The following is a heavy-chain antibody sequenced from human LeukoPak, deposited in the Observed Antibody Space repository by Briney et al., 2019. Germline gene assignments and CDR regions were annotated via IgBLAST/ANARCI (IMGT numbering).Heavy chain of an antibody. D-gene: IGHD3-3*01. CDR1: GFTFSTKW. CDR3: ARVGRRITIFGVVTARDYYYYYMDV. Sequence: GGSLRLSCAASGFTFSTKWMSWVRQAPGKGLEWVGNIQPDGSEQYPVDSVKGRFTISRDNSKNTLYLQMNSLRAEDTAVYYCARVGRRITIFGVVTARDYYYYYMDVWGKGTTVTVSS. J-gene: IGHJ6*03. V-gene: IGHV3-7*01. CDR2: IQPDGSEQ.